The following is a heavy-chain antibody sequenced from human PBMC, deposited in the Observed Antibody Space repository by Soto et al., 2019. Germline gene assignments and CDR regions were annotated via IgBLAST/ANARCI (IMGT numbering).Heavy chain of an antibody. J-gene: IGHJ4*02. CDR3: AEDRRSGYSYGSKFDY. CDR1: GFTFDDYT. D-gene: IGHD5-18*01. V-gene: IGHV3-43*01. Sequence: EVQLVESGGVVVQPGGSLRLSCAASGFTFDDYTMHWVRQAPGKGLEWVSLISWDGGTTYYTDSVKGRFTVSRDNSKNSLYLQMNSLRTEDTALYYCAEDRRSGYSYGSKFDYWGQGTLVTVSS. CDR2: ISWDGGTT.